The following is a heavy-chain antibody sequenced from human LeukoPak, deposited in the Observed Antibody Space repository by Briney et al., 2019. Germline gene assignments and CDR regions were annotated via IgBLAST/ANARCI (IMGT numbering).Heavy chain of an antibody. CDR3: AYDRMYNWNYHFDY. Sequence: PVRVSCTASGGTFSRSTISGVREAPGQGLECMGGVIPIFGTANYAQKFQGRVTITADESTSTAYMERSRLRYEDAAVYCWAYDRMYNWNYHFDYWGQGTLVTVSS. J-gene: IGHJ4*02. CDR2: VIPIFGTA. D-gene: IGHD1-7*01. CDR1: GGTFSRST. V-gene: IGHV1-69*13.